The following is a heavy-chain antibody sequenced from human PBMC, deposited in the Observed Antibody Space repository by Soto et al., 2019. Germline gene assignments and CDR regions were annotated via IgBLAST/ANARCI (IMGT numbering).Heavy chain of an antibody. D-gene: IGHD2-8*02. CDR3: ARDLVGNYFDY. V-gene: IGHV4-31*03. J-gene: IGHJ4*02. CDR2: IYYSGST. Sequence: QVQLQESGPGLVKPSQTLSLTCTVSGGSISSGGYYWSWIRQHPGKGLEWIGYIYYSGSTYYNPSLKSXXTXSXXTSKNQFSLKLSSVTAADTAVYYCARDLVGNYFDYWGQGTLVTVSS. CDR1: GGSISSGGYY.